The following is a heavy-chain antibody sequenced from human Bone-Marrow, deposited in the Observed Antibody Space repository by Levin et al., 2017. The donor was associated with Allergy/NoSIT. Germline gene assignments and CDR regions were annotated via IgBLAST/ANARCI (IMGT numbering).Heavy chain of an antibody. V-gene: IGHV3-21*01. CDR2: ITSSSSYI. D-gene: IGHD5-12*01. CDR1: GFPFSTYT. CDR3: ARGLEYSGLP. Sequence: GGSLRLSFSSSGFPFSTYTMNWVRQAPGKGLDWVSSITSSSSYIYYADSVKGRFTISRDNAKNSLYLQMNSLRVEDTAVYYCARGLEYSGLPWGQGTLVTVSS. J-gene: IGHJ5*02.